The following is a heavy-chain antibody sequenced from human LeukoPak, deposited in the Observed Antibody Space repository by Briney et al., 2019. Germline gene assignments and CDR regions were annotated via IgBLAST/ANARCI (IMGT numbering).Heavy chain of an antibody. Sequence: ASVKVSCKASGYTFTGYYMHWVRQAPGQGLEWMGWINPNSGGTNYAQKFQGWVTMTRDTSISTAYMELSRLRSDDAAVYYCAREDRGDYGMDVWGQGTTVTVSS. CDR2: INPNSGGT. D-gene: IGHD1-26*01. CDR3: AREDRGDYGMDV. J-gene: IGHJ6*02. V-gene: IGHV1-2*04. CDR1: GYTFTGYY.